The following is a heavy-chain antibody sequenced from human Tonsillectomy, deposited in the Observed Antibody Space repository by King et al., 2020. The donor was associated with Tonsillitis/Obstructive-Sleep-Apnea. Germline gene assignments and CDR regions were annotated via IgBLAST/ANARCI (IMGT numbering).Heavy chain of an antibody. V-gene: IGHV3-53*01. CDR2: MYSGGST. CDR3: ARDQDYGSGCYFHYYYYMDV. CDR1: GFTVSSNY. Sequence: VQLVESGGGLIQPGGSLRLSCAASGFTVSSNYMSWVRQAPGKGLAWGAVMYSGGSTYYADSVKGLFTLSRDNSKNTLYLQMNSRRAEDTAVYYCARDQDYGSGCYFHYYYYMDVWGKGTTVTVSS. J-gene: IGHJ6*03. D-gene: IGHD3-10*01.